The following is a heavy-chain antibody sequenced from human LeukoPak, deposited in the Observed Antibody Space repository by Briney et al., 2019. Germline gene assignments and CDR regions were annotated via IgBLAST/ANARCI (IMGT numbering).Heavy chain of an antibody. CDR3: ARVSTNSRVGGYDPQWYFDL. J-gene: IGHJ2*01. D-gene: IGHD5-12*01. V-gene: IGHV1-18*04. CDR1: GYTFINYG. CDR2: ISGYNGNT. Sequence: AAVRVSCKASGYTFINYGFSGVRQAPGQGVEGMGWISGYNGNTNYLQKFQGRVTMTTDTSTNTVSMELRSLSSDDTAVYYCARVSTNSRVGGYDPQWYFDLWGRGTLVTVSS.